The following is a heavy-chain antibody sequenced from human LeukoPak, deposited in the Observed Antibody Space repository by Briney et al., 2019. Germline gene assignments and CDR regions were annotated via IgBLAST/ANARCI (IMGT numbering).Heavy chain of an antibody. CDR2: ISSSNGYM. J-gene: IGHJ4*02. CDR3: AKAVTTGRAEQH. V-gene: IGHV3-21*01. CDR1: GVTFSTYS. Sequence: GGSLRLSCAASGVTFSTYSMNWVRQAPGQGLEWVSSISSSNGYMFYADSVKGRFTISRDNAKNSLYLQVNSLRAEDTAVYYCAKAVTTGRAEQHWGQGTLVTVSS. D-gene: IGHD4-17*01.